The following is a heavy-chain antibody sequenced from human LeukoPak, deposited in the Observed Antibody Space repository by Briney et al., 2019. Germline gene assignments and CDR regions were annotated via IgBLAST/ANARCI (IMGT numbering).Heavy chain of an antibody. CDR3: VRDNPRCCGVVPVNIDDF. CDR2: ICDSGSTK. V-gene: IGHV3-48*01. Sequence: AGGSLRLSCVASKFNFNSYSLNWVRQAPGKGLEWVSYICDSGSTKYYADSVKGRFTISRDNAKNSLSLQMHSLRAEDTAVYYCVRDNPRCCGVVPVNIDDFWGQGTLVTVSS. D-gene: IGHD2-15*01. CDR1: KFNFNSYS. J-gene: IGHJ4*02.